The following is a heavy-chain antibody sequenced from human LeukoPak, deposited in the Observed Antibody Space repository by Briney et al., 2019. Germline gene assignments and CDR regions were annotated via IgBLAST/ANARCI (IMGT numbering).Heavy chain of an antibody. CDR1: GFTFSSYG. V-gene: IGHV3-33*01. CDR3: ARAREWLFDY. D-gene: IGHD3-3*01. Sequence: GGSLRLSCAASGFTFSSYGMHWVRQAPGKGLEWVAIIWYDGSNKYYADSVKGRFTISRDNSKNTFYLQMNSLRAEDTAVYCCARAREWLFDYWGQGTLVTVSA. J-gene: IGHJ4*02. CDR2: IWYDGSNK.